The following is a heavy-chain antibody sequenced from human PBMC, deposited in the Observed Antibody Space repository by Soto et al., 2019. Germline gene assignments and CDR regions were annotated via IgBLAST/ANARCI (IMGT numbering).Heavy chain of an antibody. CDR2: ISGSGGGT. CDR1: GFTFSRDA. D-gene: IGHD6-13*01. CDR3: AKHAAAAAPDY. V-gene: IGHV3-23*01. J-gene: IGHJ4*02. Sequence: EVQLLESGGGLIQPGGCLRLSCAASGFTFSRDAMSWVRQAPGSGLEWVSLISGSGGGTYYADSVKGRFTISRDNSKNTLYLQMNSLRAEDTAVYYCAKHAAAAAPDYWGQGTLVTVSS.